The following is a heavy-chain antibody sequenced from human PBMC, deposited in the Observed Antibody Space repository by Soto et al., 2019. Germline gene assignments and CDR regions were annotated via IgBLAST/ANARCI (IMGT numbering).Heavy chain of an antibody. CDR2: INPTSGST. CDR1: GYSFTNYS. J-gene: IGHJ4*02. CDR3: AKDGIQLWPRYYFDF. V-gene: IGHV1-46*01. D-gene: IGHD5-18*01. Sequence: HVQLVQSEAEVKKPGASVQVSCKASGYSFTNYSMHWVRQVPGQGPEWMGKINPTSGSTSYAQKFKDKVTMTRDMSSNTLYIQLSSLTSEDTAVYCCAKDGIQLWPRYYFDFWGQGTLVIVSS.